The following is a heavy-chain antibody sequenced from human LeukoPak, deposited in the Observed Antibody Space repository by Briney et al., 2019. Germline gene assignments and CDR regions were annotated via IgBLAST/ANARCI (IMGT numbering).Heavy chain of an antibody. D-gene: IGHD5-12*01. Sequence: MPSETLSLTCTVSGGSIRSYSWSWIRQPPGKGLEWIGYMSYSGSTNYNPSLKSRVTTSVDTSKNQISLKLTSVTAADTAVYYCARHGGETIVAMILHAFDIWGHGTVVTVSS. J-gene: IGHJ3*02. CDR2: MSYSGST. CDR3: ARHGGETIVAMILHAFDI. V-gene: IGHV4-59*08. CDR1: GGSIRSYS.